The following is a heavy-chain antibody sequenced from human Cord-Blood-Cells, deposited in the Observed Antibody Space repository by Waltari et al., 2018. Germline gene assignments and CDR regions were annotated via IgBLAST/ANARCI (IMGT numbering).Heavy chain of an antibody. CDR3: ATRRGGYSSSYFDY. J-gene: IGHJ4*02. CDR2: MRGSGGST. CDR1: GFTFSSYA. Sequence: EVQLLESGGGLVQPGGSLRLSCAASGFTFSSYAMSWVRQAPGKGVEGVSAMRGSGGSTYYADAVKGRFTISRDNSKNTLYQQRNSRRAEDTAVYYCATRRGGYSSSYFDYWGQGTLVTVSS. D-gene: IGHD6-6*01. V-gene: IGHV3-23*01.